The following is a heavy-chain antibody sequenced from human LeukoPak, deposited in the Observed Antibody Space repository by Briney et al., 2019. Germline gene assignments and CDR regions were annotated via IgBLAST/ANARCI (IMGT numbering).Heavy chain of an antibody. D-gene: IGHD6-19*01. V-gene: IGHV4-4*02. J-gene: IGHJ5*02. Sequence: PSETLSLTCAVSGASISSSNWWSWVRRPPGKGLEWIGEINHSGSTNYNPSLKSRVTISVDTSKNQFSLKLSSVTAADTAVYYCARTPIRYSSGQKAWFDPWGQGTLVTVSS. CDR3: ARTPIRYSSGQKAWFDP. CDR1: GASISSSNW. CDR2: INHSGST.